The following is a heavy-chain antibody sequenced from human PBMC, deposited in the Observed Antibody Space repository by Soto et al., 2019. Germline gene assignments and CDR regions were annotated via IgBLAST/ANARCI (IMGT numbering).Heavy chain of an antibody. CDR1: GFTFSDFA. V-gene: IGHV3-23*01. Sequence: EVQVLESGGGLVQPGGSLRLSCAATGFTFSDFAMSWVRQAPGKGLEWVSRIYGGGNGPHYADSVKGRVTISRDNSKNTLYLQMTSLRAEDTAVYYCAKMEGMDPWAYSFDYWGQGTLVPVSS. CDR2: IYGGGNGP. CDR3: AKMEGMDPWAYSFDY. D-gene: IGHD2-2*03. J-gene: IGHJ4*02.